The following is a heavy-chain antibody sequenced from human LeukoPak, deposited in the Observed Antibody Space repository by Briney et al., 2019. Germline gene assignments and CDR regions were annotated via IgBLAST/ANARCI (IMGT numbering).Heavy chain of an antibody. J-gene: IGHJ4*02. CDR2: IYPGDSET. Sequence: GESLKISCKGSGYNFTTYWIGWVRQMPGKGLEWMAIIYPGDSETRYSPSFQGQVTISADKSISTAYLQWSSLKASDTAMYYCARRKPTMPVDYWGQGTLVTVSS. CDR3: ARRKPTMPVDY. D-gene: IGHD1-14*01. V-gene: IGHV5-51*01. CDR1: GYNFTTYW.